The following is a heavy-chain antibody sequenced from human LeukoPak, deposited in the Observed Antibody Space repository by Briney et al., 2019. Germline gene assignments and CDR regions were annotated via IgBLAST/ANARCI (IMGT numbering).Heavy chain of an antibody. CDR3: TTEKVEMATITVEKRDY. CDR1: GFTFSNAW. Sequence: GGSLRLSCAASGFTFSNAWMSWVRQAPGKGLEWVGRIKSKTDGGTTDYAAPVKGRFTISRDDSKNTLYLQMNSLKTEDTAVYHCTTEKVEMATITVEKRDYWGQGTLVTVSS. V-gene: IGHV3-15*01. D-gene: IGHD5-24*01. J-gene: IGHJ4*02. CDR2: IKSKTDGGTT.